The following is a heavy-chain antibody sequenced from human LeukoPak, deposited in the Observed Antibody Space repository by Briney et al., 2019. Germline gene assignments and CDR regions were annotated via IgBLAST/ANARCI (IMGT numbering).Heavy chain of an antibody. CDR3: ARVVGRDGYNYLGMAV. Sequence: SVKVSCKASGGTFSSYAISWVRQAPGQGLEWMGGIIPIFGTANYAQKFQGRVTITADESTSTAYMELSSLRSEDTAVYYCARVVGRDGYNYLGMAVWGKGTTVTVSS. CDR1: GGTFSSYA. V-gene: IGHV1-69*13. CDR2: IIPIFGTA. J-gene: IGHJ6*03. D-gene: IGHD5-24*01.